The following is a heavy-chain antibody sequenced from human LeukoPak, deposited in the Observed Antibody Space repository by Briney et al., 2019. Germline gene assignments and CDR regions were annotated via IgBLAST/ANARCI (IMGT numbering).Heavy chain of an antibody. CDR2: IYYSGNT. Sequence: SETLSLTCTVSGGSVSSNTYYWSWIRQPPGKGLEWIGYIYYSGNTNYNPSLKSRVTISVDTSKNQFSLKLSSVTAADTAVYYCARGGYCSGGSCYPRYNWFDPWGQGTLVTVSS. J-gene: IGHJ5*02. V-gene: IGHV4-61*01. D-gene: IGHD2-15*01. CDR3: ARGGYCSGGSCYPRYNWFDP. CDR1: GGSVSSNTYY.